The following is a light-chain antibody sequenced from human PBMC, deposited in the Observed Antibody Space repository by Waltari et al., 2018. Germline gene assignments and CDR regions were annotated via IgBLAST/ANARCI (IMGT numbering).Light chain of an antibody. CDR2: DDS. CDR1: NIGSKS. V-gene: IGLV3-21*02. CDR3: QVWDSSSDWE. J-gene: IGLJ2*01. Sequence: SDVRTQPPSVSVAPGQTAKINCGGRNIGSKSVHWYQQRPGQAPQLPVFDDSARPSGIPDRFAGSHSGDTATLTISRVEAGDEADYYCQVWDSSSDWEFGEGTKLTV.